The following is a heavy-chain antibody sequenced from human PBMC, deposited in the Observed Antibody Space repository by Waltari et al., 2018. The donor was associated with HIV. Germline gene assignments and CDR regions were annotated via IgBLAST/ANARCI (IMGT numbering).Heavy chain of an antibody. D-gene: IGHD5-18*01. CDR3: ARWIQLSDYYYGLDV. CDR2: IGGSGDST. V-gene: IGHV3-23*01. J-gene: IGHJ6*02. Sequence: EVQLLESGGGLVQPGGSLRLSCAASGFTFRRYAMILVPAAPGKGLGWVSVIGGSGDSTYYGDSVKGRFTISRDNSKNTLYLQMNSLRAEDTAVYYCARWIQLSDYYYGLDVWGQGTTVTASS. CDR1: GFTFRRYA.